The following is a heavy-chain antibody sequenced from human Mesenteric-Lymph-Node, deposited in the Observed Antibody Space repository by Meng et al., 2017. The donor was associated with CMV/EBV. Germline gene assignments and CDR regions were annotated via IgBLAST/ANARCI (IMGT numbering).Heavy chain of an antibody. CDR2: IYYSGST. V-gene: IGHV4-39*01. CDR1: GGSISSSSYY. D-gene: IGHD3-10*01. CDR3: ARPHYYGSGSSPWFDP. Sequence: QLQLQASGPGLVKPSETLSFTCTVSGGSISSSSYYWGWIRQPPGKGLEWIGSIYYSGSTYYNPSLKSRVTISVDTSKNQFSLKLSSVPAADTAVYYCARPHYYGSGSSPWFDPWGQGTLVTVSS. J-gene: IGHJ5*02.